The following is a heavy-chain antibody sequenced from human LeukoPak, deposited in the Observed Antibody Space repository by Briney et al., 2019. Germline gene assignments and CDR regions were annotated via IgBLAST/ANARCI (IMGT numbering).Heavy chain of an antibody. D-gene: IGHD1-1*01. V-gene: IGHV3-7*03. CDR2: MRFDGTEM. CDR1: GFTFSNYW. CDR3: AREKTTGPYYFDY. Sequence: GSLRLSCGASGFTFSNYWMSWARQPPGKGLEWVANMRFDGTEMYYVDSVKGRFSISRDNAKNSVSLQMNSLRVEDTAVYYCAREKTTGPYYFDYWGQGILVTVSS. J-gene: IGHJ4*02.